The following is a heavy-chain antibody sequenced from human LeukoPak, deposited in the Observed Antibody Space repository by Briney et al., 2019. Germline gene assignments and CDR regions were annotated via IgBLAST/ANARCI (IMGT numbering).Heavy chain of an antibody. D-gene: IGHD3-3*01. Sequence: SETLSLTCTVSGFSITRGYYWGWIRQPPGKWLEWIGTIYHSGSTYYNPSLKSRVTISVDTSKNQFSLKLSSVTAADTAVYYGARGVGLVISLYYYYYYMDVWGKGTTVTVSS. CDR2: IYHSGST. J-gene: IGHJ6*03. CDR3: ARGVGLVISLYYYYYYMDV. V-gene: IGHV4-38-2*02. CDR1: GFSITRGYY.